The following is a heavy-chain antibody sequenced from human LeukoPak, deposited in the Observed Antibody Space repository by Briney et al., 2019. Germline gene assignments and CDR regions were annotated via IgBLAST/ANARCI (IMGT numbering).Heavy chain of an antibody. V-gene: IGHV3-23*01. J-gene: IGHJ4*02. Sequence: GGSLRLSCVGSGFTFRSHAMSWVRQAPEKGLEFVSGIYENGGTTYYADSVKGRFTISRDNSKNTLYLQMNSLRAEDTAVYYCAKEEGYYDSSGYYYFDYWGQGTLVTVSS. CDR1: GFTFRSHA. CDR2: IYENGGTT. D-gene: IGHD3-22*01. CDR3: AKEEGYYDSSGYYYFDY.